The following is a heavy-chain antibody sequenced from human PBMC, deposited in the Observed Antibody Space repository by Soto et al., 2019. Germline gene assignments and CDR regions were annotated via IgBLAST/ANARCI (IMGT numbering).Heavy chain of an antibody. J-gene: IGHJ4*02. CDR3: GRAHPNESSPFDW. V-gene: IGHV3-33*01. CDR1: GFTFSSSV. D-gene: IGHD3-22*01. Sequence: GGSLRLSCAASGFTFSSSVMHWVRQAPGKGLEWVAVIWYDGSNKYYADSVKGRFTISRDNSKNTLYLQMNSLRAEDTAVYYWGRAHPNESSPFDWWVQEPWVTVS. CDR2: IWYDGSNK.